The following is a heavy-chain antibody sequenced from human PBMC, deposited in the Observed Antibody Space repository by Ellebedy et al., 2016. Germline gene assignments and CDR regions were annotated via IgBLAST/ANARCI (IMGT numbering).Heavy chain of an antibody. V-gene: IGHV4-34*01. J-gene: IGHJ6*02. CDR1: GGSFSGYY. Sequence: SETLSLXCAVYGGSFSGYYWSWIRQLPGKGLEWIGEINHSGSTNYNPSLKSRVTISVDTSKNQFSLKLSSVTAADTAVYYCARGPAIFGVVISYYYYGMDVWGQGTTVTVSS. CDR3: ARGPAIFGVVISYYYYGMDV. CDR2: INHSGST. D-gene: IGHD3-3*01.